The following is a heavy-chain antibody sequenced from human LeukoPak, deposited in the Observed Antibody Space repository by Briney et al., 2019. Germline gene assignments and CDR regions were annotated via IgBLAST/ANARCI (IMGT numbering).Heavy chain of an antibody. Sequence: SETLSLTCTVSGGSITNYYWSWIRQPPGKGLEWIGFSYYSGSTNYKPSLKSRVTISVDTSKNQFSLKLSSVTAADTAVYYCARGGYYGSGNDFRFDPWGQGTLVTVSS. D-gene: IGHD3-10*01. V-gene: IGHV4-59*01. CDR3: ARGGYYGSGNDFRFDP. CDR1: GGSITNYY. CDR2: SYYSGST. J-gene: IGHJ5*02.